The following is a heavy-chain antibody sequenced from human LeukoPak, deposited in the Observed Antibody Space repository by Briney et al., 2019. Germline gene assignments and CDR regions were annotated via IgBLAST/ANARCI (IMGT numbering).Heavy chain of an antibody. CDR1: GXSFSGYY. CDR3: ARHYVDIRTVGASYYYYGLDA. J-gene: IGHJ6*02. Sequence: SETLSLTCAVYGXSFSGYYWSWIRQPPGKGLEWIGEINDSGSTNYNPSLKSRVTISVDTSKNQFSLKLSSVTAADTAVFYCARHYVDIRTVGASYYYYGLDAWGQGTTVTVSS. CDR2: INDSGST. V-gene: IGHV4-34*01. D-gene: IGHD3-16*02.